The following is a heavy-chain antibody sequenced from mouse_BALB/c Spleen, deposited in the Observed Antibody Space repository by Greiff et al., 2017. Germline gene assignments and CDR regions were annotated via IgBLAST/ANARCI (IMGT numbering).Heavy chain of an antibody. CDR1: GYTFTSYY. Sequence: QVQLQQSGPELVKPGASVRISCKASGYTFTSYYIHWVKQRPGQGLEWIGWIYPGNVNTKYNEKFKGKATLTADKSSSTAYMQLSSLTSEDSAVYFCASYDGYYGWYFDVWGAGTTVTVSS. V-gene: IGHV1S56*01. J-gene: IGHJ1*01. CDR3: ASYDGYYGWYFDV. D-gene: IGHD2-3*01. CDR2: IYPGNVNT.